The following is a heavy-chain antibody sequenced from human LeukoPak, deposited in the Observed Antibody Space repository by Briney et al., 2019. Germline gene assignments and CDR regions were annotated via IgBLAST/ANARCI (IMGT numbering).Heavy chain of an antibody. V-gene: IGHV1-69*04. D-gene: IGHD3-9*01. CDR1: GGTFSSSA. Sequence: SVKVSCKASGGTFSSSAISWVRQAPGQGLEWMGRIIPILGIANYAQKFQGRVTITADKSTSTAYMELSSLRSEDTAVYYCAREIYDILTGPPDYWGQGTLVTVSS. J-gene: IGHJ4*02. CDR2: IIPILGIA. CDR3: AREIYDILTGPPDY.